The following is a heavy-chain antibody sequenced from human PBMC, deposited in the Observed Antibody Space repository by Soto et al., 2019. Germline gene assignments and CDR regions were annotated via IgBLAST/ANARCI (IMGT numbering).Heavy chain of an antibody. Sequence: GGSLRLSCAASGFTFSSYSMNWVRQAPGKGLEWVSSISSSSSYIYYAASVKGRFTISRDNAKNSLYLQMNSLRAEDTAVYYCARVKPGIAVAEYYYYGMDVWGQGTTVTVSS. CDR2: ISSSSSYI. V-gene: IGHV3-21*01. J-gene: IGHJ6*02. CDR3: ARVKPGIAVAEYYYYGMDV. D-gene: IGHD6-19*01. CDR1: GFTFSSYS.